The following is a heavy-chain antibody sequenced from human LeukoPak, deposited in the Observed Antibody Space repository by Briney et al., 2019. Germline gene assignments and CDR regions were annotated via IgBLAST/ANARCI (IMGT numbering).Heavy chain of an antibody. V-gene: IGHV3-23*01. Sequence: PGGSLRLSCAASGFTFSSYAMSWVRQAPGKGLEWVSAISGSGGSTYYADSVKGRFTISRDNSKNTLYLQMNSLRAEDTAEYYCAKGINRYNFYYGMDVWGQGTTVTVSS. CDR3: AKGINRYNFYYGMDV. CDR1: GFTFSSYA. CDR2: ISGSGGST. D-gene: IGHD1-1*01. J-gene: IGHJ6*02.